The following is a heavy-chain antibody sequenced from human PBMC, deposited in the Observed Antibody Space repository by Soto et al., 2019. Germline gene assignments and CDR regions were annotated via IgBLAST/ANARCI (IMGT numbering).Heavy chain of an antibody. J-gene: IGHJ5*02. D-gene: IGHD6-13*01. CDR1: GGSISSGDYY. V-gene: IGHV4-30-4*01. CDR3: ARQLAPSKEYNWFDP. Sequence: SETLSLTCTVSGGSISSGDYYWSWIRQPPGKGLEWIGYIYYSGSTYYNPSLKSRVTISVDTSKNQFSLKLSSVTAADTAVYYCARQLAPSKEYNWFDPWSQGTLVTVSS. CDR2: IYYSGST.